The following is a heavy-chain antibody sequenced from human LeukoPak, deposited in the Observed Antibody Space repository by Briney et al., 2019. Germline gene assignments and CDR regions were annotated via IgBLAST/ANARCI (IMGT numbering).Heavy chain of an antibody. CDR3: AKARGLGIVGAHFDY. CDR1: GFTFSSYA. Sequence: PGGSLRLSCAASGFTFSSYAMTWVRQAPGKGLEWVSTITGGGGTTYYPDSVKGRFTISRDNSKNTLYLQMNSLRAEDTAVYYCAKARGLGIVGAHFDYRGQGTLVTVSS. D-gene: IGHD1-26*01. J-gene: IGHJ4*02. V-gene: IGHV3-23*01. CDR2: ITGGGGTT.